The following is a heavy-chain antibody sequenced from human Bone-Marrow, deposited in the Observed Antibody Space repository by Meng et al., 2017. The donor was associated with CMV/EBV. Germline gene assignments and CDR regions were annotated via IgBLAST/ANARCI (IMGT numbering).Heavy chain of an antibody. V-gene: IGHV3-30*02. D-gene: IGHD2-2*01. CDR3: AKALSASTSFND. Sequence: GGFLRLPCAASGFTFSNYAMHWVRQAPGKGLEWVTFIRYDGTNTYYAYSVKGRFTSSRDNTKNSLNLQMNSLRAEETAVYYGAKALSASTSFNDWGQGTLVTVSS. J-gene: IGHJ4*02. CDR1: GFTFSNYA. CDR2: IRYDGTNT.